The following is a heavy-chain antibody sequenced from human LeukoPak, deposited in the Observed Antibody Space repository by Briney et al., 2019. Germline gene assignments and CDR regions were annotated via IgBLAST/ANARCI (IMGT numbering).Heavy chain of an antibody. J-gene: IGHJ4*02. CDR1: GGSFSGYN. CDR3: AGSSSWYHY. CDR2: VNHSGST. D-gene: IGHD6-13*01. Sequence: SETLSLTCAVYGGSFSGYNWGWIRQPPGKGLEWIGEVNHSGSTNYNPSLKSRVTISVDTSKNQFSLKLSSVTAADTAVYYCAGSSSWYHYWGQGTLVTVSS. V-gene: IGHV4-34*01.